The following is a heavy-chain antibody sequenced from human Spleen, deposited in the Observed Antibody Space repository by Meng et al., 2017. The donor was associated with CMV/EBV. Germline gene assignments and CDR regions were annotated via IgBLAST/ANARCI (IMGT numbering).Heavy chain of an antibody. V-gene: IGHV3-30-3*01. CDR2: ISYDGSNK. D-gene: IGHD3-22*01. CDR3: AKDLTMIVVVIGSSARGFDY. J-gene: IGHJ4*02. CDR1: GFTFSSYA. Sequence: GGSLRLSCAASGFTFSSYAMHWVRQAPGKGLEWVAVISYDGSNKYYADSVKGRFTISRDNSKNTLYLQMNSLRAEDTAVYYCAKDLTMIVVVIGSSARGFDYWGQGTLVTVSS.